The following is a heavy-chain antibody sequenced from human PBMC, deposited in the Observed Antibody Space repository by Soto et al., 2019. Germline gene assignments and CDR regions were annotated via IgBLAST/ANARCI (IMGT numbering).Heavy chain of an antibody. V-gene: IGHV3-49*03. J-gene: IGHJ6*02. CDR3: TRGIYDSSGYPPNPIPFASSYATDV. Sequence: PGGSLRLSCTASGFTFGDYAMSWFRQAPGKGLEWVGFIRSKAYGGTTEYAASVKGRFTISRDDSKSIAYLQMNSLKTEDTAVYYCTRGIYDSSGYPPNPIPFASSYATDVWGQGPTVTLSS. CDR1: GFTFGDYA. D-gene: IGHD3-22*01. CDR2: IRSKAYGGTT.